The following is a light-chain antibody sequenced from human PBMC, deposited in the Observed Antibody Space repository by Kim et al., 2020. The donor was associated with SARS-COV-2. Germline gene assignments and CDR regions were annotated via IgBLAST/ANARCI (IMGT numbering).Light chain of an antibody. CDR1: QGISNS. CDR2: VAS. J-gene: IGKJ1*01. CDR3: QQYYTTPLT. Sequence: DIQMTQSPSSLSASVGDRVTITCRASQGISNSLAWYQLKPGTAPKFLVYVASRLASGVPSRFSGSGSGTDYTLTISSLQPEDFATYYCQQYYTTPLTFCQGTKVDIK. V-gene: IGKV1-NL1*01.